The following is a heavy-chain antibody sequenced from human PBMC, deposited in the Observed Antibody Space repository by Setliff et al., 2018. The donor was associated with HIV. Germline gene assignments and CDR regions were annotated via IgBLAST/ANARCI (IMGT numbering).Heavy chain of an antibody. CDR1: GFTFSNFG. CDR3: AREMGSTHQAFDI. Sequence: GGSLRLSCAASGFTFSNFGMNWVRQAPGKGLECISSISSSDYMYYADSVKGRFTISRDNAKKSLYLQMSSLRAEDTAVYYCAREMGSTHQAFDIWGQGTMVTVSS. V-gene: IGHV3-21*01. D-gene: IGHD2-15*01. J-gene: IGHJ3*02. CDR2: ISSSDYM.